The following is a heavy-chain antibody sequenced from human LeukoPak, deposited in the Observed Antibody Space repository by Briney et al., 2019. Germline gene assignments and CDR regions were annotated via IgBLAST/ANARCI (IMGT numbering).Heavy chain of an antibody. CDR3: ARRYCSGGSCYSLDSDAFDI. V-gene: IGHV4-59*11. D-gene: IGHD2-15*01. CDR2: IYYSGST. Sequence: TSETLSLTCTVSGGSISGHYWTWMRQPPGKGLEWIGYIYYSGSTNYNPSLKSRVTISVDTSKNQFSLKMSSVTAADTAVYYCARRYCSGGSCYSLDSDAFDIWGQGTMVTVSS. J-gene: IGHJ3*02. CDR1: GGSISGHY.